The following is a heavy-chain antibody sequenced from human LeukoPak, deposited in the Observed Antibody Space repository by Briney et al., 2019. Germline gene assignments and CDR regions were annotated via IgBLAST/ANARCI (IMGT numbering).Heavy chain of an antibody. D-gene: IGHD5-24*01. CDR1: GFNLSSYA. CDR3: AKARRWLQTYYFDY. CDR2: ISGSGGST. Sequence: GGSLRLSCAAPGFNLSSYAMSSVRQAPGKGLELVSAISGSGGSTYYADSVKGRFTISRDNSKNTLYLQMNSLRAEDTAVYYCAKARRWLQTYYFDYWGQGTLVTVSS. J-gene: IGHJ4*02. V-gene: IGHV3-23*01.